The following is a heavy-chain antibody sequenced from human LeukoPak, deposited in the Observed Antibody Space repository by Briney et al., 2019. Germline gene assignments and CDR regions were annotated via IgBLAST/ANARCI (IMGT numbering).Heavy chain of an antibody. V-gene: IGHV1-18*01. J-gene: IGHJ4*02. Sequence: ASVKVSCKASGYTFTSYGISWVRQAPGQGLEWMGWISAYNGNTNYAQKLQGRVTMTTDTSTSTAYMELRSLRSDDTAVYYCARVFDYSGYDRVEFDYWGQGTLVTVSS. CDR3: ARVFDYSGYDRVEFDY. CDR1: GYTFTSYG. D-gene: IGHD5-12*01. CDR2: ISAYNGNT.